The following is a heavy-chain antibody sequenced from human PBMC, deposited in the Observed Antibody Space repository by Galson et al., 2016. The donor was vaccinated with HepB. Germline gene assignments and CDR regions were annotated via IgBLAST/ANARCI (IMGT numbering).Heavy chain of an antibody. CDR1: GFTFNAHW. J-gene: IGHJ4*02. Sequence: SQRLSCAASGFTFNAHWMNWVRQAPGKGLEWVANIRGDGIVSYYAESVRGRFTIPRDNAKNSLYLQMNGLRVDETAVYYCSREMTGSYFDWGQGTLVTVSS. CDR3: SREMTGSYFD. CDR2: IRGDGIVS. D-gene: IGHD3-10*01. V-gene: IGHV3-7*01.